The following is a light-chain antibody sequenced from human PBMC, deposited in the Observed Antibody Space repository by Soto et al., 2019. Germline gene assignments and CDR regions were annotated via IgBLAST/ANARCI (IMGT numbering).Light chain of an antibody. CDR3: QQAHTFPLT. CDR2: AAS. Sequence: DIQMTQSPSSVSASVGDRVTITCRASQDISSWFAWYQQRPGKAPRLLIYAASTLQSGVPSRFSGSKSGTDFTLTITSLQPEDSATYYCQQAHTFPLTFGGGTKVEIK. V-gene: IGKV1D-12*01. CDR1: QDISSW. J-gene: IGKJ4*01.